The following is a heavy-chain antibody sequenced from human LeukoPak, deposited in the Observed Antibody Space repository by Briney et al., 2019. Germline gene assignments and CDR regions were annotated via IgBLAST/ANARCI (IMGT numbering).Heavy chain of an antibody. CDR3: ARDKYYDFWSGYYTGYYYGMDV. J-gene: IGHJ6*02. CDR1: GYTFTSYG. CDR2: ISAYNGNT. V-gene: IGHV1-18*01. Sequence: ASVKVSCKASGYTFTSYGISWVRQAPGQGLEWMGWISAYNGNTNYAQKLQGRVTMTTDTSTSTAYMELRSLRSDDTAVYYCARDKYYDFWSGYYTGYYYGMDVWGQGTTVTVSS. D-gene: IGHD3-3*01.